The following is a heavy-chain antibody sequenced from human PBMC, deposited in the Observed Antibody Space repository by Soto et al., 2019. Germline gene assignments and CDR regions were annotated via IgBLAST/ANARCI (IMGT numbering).Heavy chain of an antibody. CDR3: ARDRWDSSSWYLRLRLGELSSPDFDY. CDR1: GFTFSSYW. D-gene: IGHD3-16*02. Sequence: PGGSLRLSCAASGFTFSSYWMSWVRQAPGKGLEWVANIKQDGSEKYYVDSVKGRFTISRDNAKNSLYLQMNSLRAEDTAVYYCARDRWDSSSWYLRLRLGELSSPDFDYWGQGTLVTVSS. CDR2: IKQDGSEK. J-gene: IGHJ4*02. V-gene: IGHV3-7*01.